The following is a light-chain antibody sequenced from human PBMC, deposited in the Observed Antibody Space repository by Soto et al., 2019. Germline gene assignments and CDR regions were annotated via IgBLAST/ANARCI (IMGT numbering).Light chain of an antibody. V-gene: IGLV1-40*01. Sequence: QSVLTQPPSVSGAPGQRVTISCTGSSSNIGAGFDVYWYQHLPGTAPKLLIDDNTNRPSGVPDRFSGSKSGTSASLAITGLKAEDEADYYCQSYDSSLSAVVFGGVTPLTVL. CDR3: QSYDSSLSAVV. CDR1: SSNIGAGFD. CDR2: DNT. J-gene: IGLJ2*01.